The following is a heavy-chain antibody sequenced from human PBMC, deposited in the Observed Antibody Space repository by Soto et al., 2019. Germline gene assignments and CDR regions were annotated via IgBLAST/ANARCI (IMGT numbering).Heavy chain of an antibody. CDR1: GGSISSCY. Sequence: PSETLSLTCTVSGGSISSCYWSWIRLSPGKGLEWIGRIYSGGRSNYNPSPKSRVTMSVETSKNQVSLRLSSVTAADTAMYYCARGSSRWDYWGQGTLVTVSS. J-gene: IGHJ4*02. CDR3: ARGSSRWDY. D-gene: IGHD6-13*01. CDR2: IYSGGRS. V-gene: IGHV4-4*07.